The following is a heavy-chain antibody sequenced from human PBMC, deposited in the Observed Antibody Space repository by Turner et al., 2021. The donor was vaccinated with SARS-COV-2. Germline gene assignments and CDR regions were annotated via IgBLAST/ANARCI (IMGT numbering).Heavy chain of an antibody. Sequence: QVQLQESGPGLVKPSETLSLTCTVSGGSISSYYWSWIRQPPGKGLEWIGYIYYSGSTNYNYTLKSRVTISVDTSKNQFSLKLSSVTAADTAVYYGARRTGEWLVPGWFDPWGQGTLGTVSS. V-gene: IGHV4-59*01. D-gene: IGHD6-19*01. CDR3: ARRTGEWLVPGWFDP. CDR1: GGSISSYY. J-gene: IGHJ5*02. CDR2: IYYSGST.